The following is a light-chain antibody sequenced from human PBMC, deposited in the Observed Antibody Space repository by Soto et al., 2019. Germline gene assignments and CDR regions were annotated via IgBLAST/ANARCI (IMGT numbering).Light chain of an antibody. J-gene: IGKJ1*01. CDR1: QSVRDNY. CDR3: LQDYNYPRT. Sequence: EIVLTQSPGTVSLSPGERATLSCRASQSVRDNYLAWYQQKPGQAPSLLIFDTSRRATGIPDRFTGSGSGTDFTLTISSLQPEDFATYYCLQDYNYPRTFGQGTKVDIK. V-gene: IGKV3-20*01. CDR2: DTS.